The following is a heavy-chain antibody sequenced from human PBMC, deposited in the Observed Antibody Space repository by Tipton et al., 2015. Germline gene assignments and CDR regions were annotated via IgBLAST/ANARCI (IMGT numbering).Heavy chain of an antibody. Sequence: LRLSCTVSGGSFSDYYWSWIRQSPGEGLEWIGYIYYSGSTNYNPSLRSRVAMSMDTSKNQFSLKLSSVIAADTAVYYCARARGRHGGLFDSWGQGTRVTVSS. J-gene: IGHJ4*02. CDR1: GGSFSDYY. V-gene: IGHV4-59*01. CDR3: ARARGRHGGLFDS. D-gene: IGHD4-23*01. CDR2: IYYSGST.